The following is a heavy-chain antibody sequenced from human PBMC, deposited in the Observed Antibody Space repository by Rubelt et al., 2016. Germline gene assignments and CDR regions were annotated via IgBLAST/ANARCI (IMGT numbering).Heavy chain of an antibody. CDR2: IYYSGST. Sequence: QLQLQESGPGLVKPSETLSLTCSVSGGSISSMNYYWGWVRQPPGKGLEWIGSIYYSGSTYYNPSLKSRVTISVDTSKNQFSLNLSAVTAADTAVYYCARHLYSNFYYYYYGMDVWGQGTTVTVSS. V-gene: IGHV4-39*01. D-gene: IGHD4-11*01. CDR3: ARHLYSNFYYYYYGMDV. CDR1: GGSISSMNYY. J-gene: IGHJ6*02.